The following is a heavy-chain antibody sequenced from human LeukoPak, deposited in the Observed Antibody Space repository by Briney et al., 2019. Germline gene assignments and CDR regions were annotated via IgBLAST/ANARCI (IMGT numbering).Heavy chain of an antibody. CDR2: ISAYNGNT. V-gene: IGHV1-18*04. CDR3: ARDHDSSGYYYPPLGY. Sequence: ASVKVSCKASGYIFTGYYMHWVRQAPGQGLEWMGWISAYNGNTNYAQKLQGRVTMTTDTSTSTAYMELRSLRSDDTAVYYCARDHDSSGYYYPPLGYWGQGTLVTVSS. D-gene: IGHD3-22*01. J-gene: IGHJ4*02. CDR1: GYIFTGYY.